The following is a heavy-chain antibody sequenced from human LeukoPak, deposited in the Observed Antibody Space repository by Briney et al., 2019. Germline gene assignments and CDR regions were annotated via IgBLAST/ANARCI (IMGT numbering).Heavy chain of an antibody. J-gene: IGHJ4*02. CDR1: GDSMRDYF. V-gene: IGHV4-59*01. CDR2: IYYRVTS. CDR3: ARAVGGDGSGSL. D-gene: IGHD3-10*01. Sequence: SETLSLTCTVSGDSMRDYFWTWIRQPPGKGLEWIGYIYYRVTSDYNPSLKSRVTMSVDMSTRQISLKLSSVTAADTAVYYCARAVGGDGSGSLWGPGTLVTVSS.